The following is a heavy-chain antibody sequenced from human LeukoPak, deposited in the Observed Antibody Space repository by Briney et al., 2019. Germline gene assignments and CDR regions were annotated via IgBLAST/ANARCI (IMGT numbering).Heavy chain of an antibody. CDR1: GFTFSIYA. D-gene: IGHD3-16*01. CDR2: MSGGGST. V-gene: IGHV3-23*01. Sequence: PGGSLRLSCAASGFTFSIYAMSWVRQAPGKGLEWVSGMSGGGSTYYADSVKGRFTISRDNSKNTLYLQMNTLRAEDTAVYYCAKDREYSYVYDAFDIWGQGTLVTVSS. J-gene: IGHJ3*02. CDR3: AKDREYSYVYDAFDI.